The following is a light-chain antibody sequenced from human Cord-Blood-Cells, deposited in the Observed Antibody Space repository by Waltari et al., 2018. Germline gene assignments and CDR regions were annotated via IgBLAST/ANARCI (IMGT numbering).Light chain of an antibody. CDR3: QQYDNRPLT. CDR1: QDISNY. CDR2: DAS. J-gene: IGKJ4*01. Sequence: DIQMTQSPSSLSASVGDRVTITCQASQDISNYLNWYQQKPGKAPKLRIYDASNLETGVPSRFSGSGSGTDCTCTISSVQPEDIATYDCQQYDNRPLTVGGGTKVEIK. V-gene: IGKV1-33*01.